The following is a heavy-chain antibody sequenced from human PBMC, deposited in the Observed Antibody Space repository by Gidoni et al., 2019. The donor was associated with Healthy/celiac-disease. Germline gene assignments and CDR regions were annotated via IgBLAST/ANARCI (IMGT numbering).Heavy chain of an antibody. CDR2: ITPSGGST. CDR3: ARDQYSSSSRSWFDP. J-gene: IGHJ5*02. V-gene: IGHV1-46*01. CDR1: GYTFTSYY. Sequence: QVQLVQSGAEVKKPGASVKVSCKASGYTFTSYYMHWVRQAPGQGLEWMGIITPSGGSTSYAQKFQGRVTMTRDTSTSTVYMELSSLRSEDTAVYYCARDQYSSSSRSWFDPWGQGTLVTVSS. D-gene: IGHD6-6*01.